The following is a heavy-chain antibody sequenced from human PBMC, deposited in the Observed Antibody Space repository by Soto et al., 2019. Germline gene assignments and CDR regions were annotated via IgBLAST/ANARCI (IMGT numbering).Heavy chain of an antibody. D-gene: IGHD3-10*01. CDR3: TSDRYPSFYHNSWSYPYY. V-gene: IGHV3-7*03. CDR2: IKTDGSET. CDR1: GFTFIGFW. J-gene: IGHJ4*02. Sequence: GGYLRLSGAASGFTFIGFWMSWVRKAPGKALDWVANIKTDGSETHYVDSVKSRFTISRDNPKPSLFLQINSLRVENTAVYFCTSDRYPSFYHNSWSYPYYWGQGTPVTVPS.